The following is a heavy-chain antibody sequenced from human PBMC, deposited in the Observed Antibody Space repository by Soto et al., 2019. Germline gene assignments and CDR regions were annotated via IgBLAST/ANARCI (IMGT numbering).Heavy chain of an antibody. CDR2: ISSSGSTI. CDR1: GFTFSDYY. V-gene: IGHV3-11*01. D-gene: IGHD5-12*01. Sequence: GGSLRLSCAASGFTFSDYYMSWIRQAPGKGLEWVSYISSSGSTIYYADSVKGRFTISRDNAKNSLYLQMNSLRAEDTAVYYCARDVSVATMAKNWFDPWGQGTLVTVSS. CDR3: ARDVSVATMAKNWFDP. J-gene: IGHJ5*02.